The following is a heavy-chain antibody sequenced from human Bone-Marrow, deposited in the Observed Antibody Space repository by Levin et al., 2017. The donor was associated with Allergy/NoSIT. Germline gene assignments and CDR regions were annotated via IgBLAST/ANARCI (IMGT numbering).Heavy chain of an antibody. CDR3: ARVWATVTTLGVYYYYYMDV. V-gene: IGHV1-18*01. CDR2: ISAYNGNT. D-gene: IGHD4-17*01. J-gene: IGHJ6*03. Sequence: ASVKVSCKASGYTFTSYGISWVRQAPGQGLEWMGWISAYNGNTNYAQKLQGRVTMTTDTSTSTAYMELRSLRSDDTAVYYCARVWATVTTLGVYYYYYMDVWGKGTTVTVSS. CDR1: GYTFTSYG.